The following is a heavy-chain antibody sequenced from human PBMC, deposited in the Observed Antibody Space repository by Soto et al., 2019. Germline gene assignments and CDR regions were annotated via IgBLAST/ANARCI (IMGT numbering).Heavy chain of an antibody. J-gene: IGHJ6*02. CDR3: TTDCSGGSCYSEGYYYYGMDV. V-gene: IGHV3-15*01. D-gene: IGHD2-15*01. CDR2: IKSKTDGGTT. Sequence: PGGSLRLSCAASGFTFSSAWMSWVRQAPGKGLEWVGRIKSKTDGGTTDYAAPVKGRFTISRDDSKNTLYLQMNSLKTEDTAVYYCTTDCSGGSCYSEGYYYYGMDVWGQGTTVTVSS. CDR1: GFTFSSAW.